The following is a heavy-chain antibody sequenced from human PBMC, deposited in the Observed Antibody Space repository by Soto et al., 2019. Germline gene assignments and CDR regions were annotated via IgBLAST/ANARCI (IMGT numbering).Heavy chain of an antibody. CDR3: SRSLVVVSATYWYFDL. D-gene: IGHD2-15*01. V-gene: IGHV1-8*01. J-gene: IGHJ2*01. Sequence: QVQLVQSGAEVKKPGASVKVSCKASGYTFTSYDINWVRQAAGQGLEWIGWMNPNSGKAVYAQKLQRRVTMAGTTSISTAYMELSSLRSDDTAVYFCSRSLVVVSATYWYFDLWGRGTLVTVSS. CDR2: MNPNSGKA. CDR1: GYTFTSYD.